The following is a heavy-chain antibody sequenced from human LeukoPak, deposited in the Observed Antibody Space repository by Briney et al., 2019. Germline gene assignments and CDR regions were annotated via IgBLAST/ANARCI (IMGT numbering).Heavy chain of an antibody. V-gene: IGHV4-39*07. CDR1: GGSISISNYY. D-gene: IGHD5-12*01. Sequence: SETLSLTCTVSGGSISISNYYWGWIRQPPGKGLEWIGSMSYSGRTYYNPSLKTRVTVSLDTSKNQFSLNLISVTAADKAVYYCARSCRILDIVATIRARLGGNGFDIWGQGTMVTVSS. CDR2: MSYSGRT. CDR3: ARSCRILDIVATIRARLGGNGFDI. J-gene: IGHJ3*02.